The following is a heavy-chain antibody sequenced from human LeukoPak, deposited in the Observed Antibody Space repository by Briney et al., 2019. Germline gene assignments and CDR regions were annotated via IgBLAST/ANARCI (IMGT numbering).Heavy chain of an antibody. D-gene: IGHD5-24*01. CDR3: ARDVGYNFLPDY. Sequence: GGSLRLSCAASGFTFTSYWMSWVRQAPGKGLEWVANIKQDGREKKYVASVKGRFTISRDNAKNSVFLQMNSLRAEDTAVYYCARDVGYNFLPDYWGQGTLVTVSS. CDR2: IKQDGREK. J-gene: IGHJ4*02. CDR1: GFTFTSYW. V-gene: IGHV3-7*05.